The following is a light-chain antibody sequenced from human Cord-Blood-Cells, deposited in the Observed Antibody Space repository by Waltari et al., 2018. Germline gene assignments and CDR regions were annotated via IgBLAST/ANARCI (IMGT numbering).Light chain of an antibody. J-gene: IGKJ3*01. CDR2: AAS. Sequence: FQMNQFPASLSASVGEIVTITCRASQSISSYLNWYQQIPGKAPKLLIYAASSLQSGVPSRFSGSGSGIDFTLTISSLKPEDFATYYCQQSYSTPIFTFGPGTKVDIK. CDR1: QSISSY. CDR3: QQSYSTPIFT. V-gene: IGKV1-39*01.